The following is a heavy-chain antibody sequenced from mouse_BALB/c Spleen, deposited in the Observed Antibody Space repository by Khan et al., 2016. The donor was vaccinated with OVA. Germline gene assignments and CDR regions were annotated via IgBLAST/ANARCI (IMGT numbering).Heavy chain of an antibody. CDR3: ARTARIKY. D-gene: IGHD1-2*01. CDR1: GYSITSGYS. V-gene: IGHV3-1*02. J-gene: IGHJ2*01. Sequence: EVQLVESGPGLVKPSQSLSLTCTVTGYSITSGYSWNWIRQFPGNKQEWMGYISYSGSTNYNPSIKSRISINRDTSKNQFFLQLNSVTTEDTATYYCARTARIKYWGQGTTLTVSS. CDR2: ISYSGST.